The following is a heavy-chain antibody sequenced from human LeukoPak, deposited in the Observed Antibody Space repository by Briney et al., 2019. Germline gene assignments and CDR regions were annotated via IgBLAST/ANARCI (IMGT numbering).Heavy chain of an antibody. D-gene: IGHD6-6*01. CDR3: ARDAGYSSSPRGDY. V-gene: IGHV3-30*04. J-gene: IGHJ4*02. CDR2: ISYDGSNK. Sequence: PGGSLRLSCAASGFTFSSYAMHWVRQAPGKGLEWVAVISYDGSNKYYADSVKGRFTISRDNSKNTLYLQMNSLRAEDTAVYYCARDAGYSSSPRGDYWGQGTLVTVSS. CDR1: GFTFSSYA.